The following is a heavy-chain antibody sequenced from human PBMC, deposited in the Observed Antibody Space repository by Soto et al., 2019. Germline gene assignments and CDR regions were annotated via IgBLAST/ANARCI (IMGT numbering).Heavy chain of an antibody. CDR2: ISGSGATT. J-gene: IGHJ4*02. Sequence: EVQLLESGGGLVQPGGSLRLSCAGSGFTFNRYAMNWVRQAAGKGLEWVSGISGSGATTYYADSVKGRFTISRDNSKNTLYLQMNSLGAGDTAVYYCAKDPEVVVTAPDYWGQGTLVTVSS. CDR3: AKDPEVVVTAPDY. D-gene: IGHD2-21*02. V-gene: IGHV3-23*01. CDR1: GFTFNRYA.